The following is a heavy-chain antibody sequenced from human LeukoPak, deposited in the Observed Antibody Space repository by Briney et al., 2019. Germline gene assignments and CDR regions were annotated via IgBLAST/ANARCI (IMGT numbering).Heavy chain of an antibody. CDR1: GGTFSSYA. D-gene: IGHD6-19*01. J-gene: IGHJ5*02. Sequence: AASVKVSCKASGGTFSSYAISWVRQAPGQGLEWMGGIIPIFGTANYAQKFQGRVTITADESTSTAYMELSSLRSEDTAVYYCAKVPGSGWYRWFDPWGQGTLVTVSS. CDR3: AKVPGSGWYRWFDP. CDR2: IIPIFGTA. V-gene: IGHV1-69*13.